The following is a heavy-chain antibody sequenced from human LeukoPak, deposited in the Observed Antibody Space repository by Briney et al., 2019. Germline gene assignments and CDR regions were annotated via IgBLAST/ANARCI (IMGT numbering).Heavy chain of an antibody. CDR2: ISTFNGDT. Sequence: GASVKVSCKASGYTFNTHGISWLRQAPGQGLEWMGWISTFNGDTNYAQKFRDRVTVITDTSTSTVYMELRSLRSDDTAVYYCARDPEWYFDFWGQGTLVTVSS. J-gene: IGHJ4*02. CDR1: GYTFNTHG. CDR3: ARDPEWYFDF. D-gene: IGHD3-3*01. V-gene: IGHV1-18*01.